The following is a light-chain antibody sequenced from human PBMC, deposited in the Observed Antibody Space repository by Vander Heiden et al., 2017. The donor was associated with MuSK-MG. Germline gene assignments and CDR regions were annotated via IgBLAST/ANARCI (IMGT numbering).Light chain of an antibody. Sequence: DIVMTQSPLSLSVTPGEPASMSCRSSQSLRPETGHTYVNWYLQKPGQSPQLLIYLVFNRPSGVPARFSGSGSGTDFTLKISRVEAEDVGVYYCRQILQIPLTFGGGTRVDIK. V-gene: IGKV2-28*01. CDR3: RQILQIPLT. J-gene: IGKJ4*01. CDR1: QSLRPETGHTY. CDR2: LVF.